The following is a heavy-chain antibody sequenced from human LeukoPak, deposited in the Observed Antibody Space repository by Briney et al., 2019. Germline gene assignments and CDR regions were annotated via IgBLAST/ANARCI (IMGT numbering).Heavy chain of an antibody. CDR3: ARAGTMAHYYYHGMDV. CDR1: GFTFASYT. J-gene: IGHJ6*02. D-gene: IGHD4/OR15-4a*01. V-gene: IGHV3-23*01. CDR2: ISGTGIRI. Sequence: PGGSLRLSCEASGFTFASYTMSWVRQAPGQGLEWVSAISGTGIRIDYADSVKGRFTISRDKSKNTVTLQMDSLRAEDTAVYYCARAGTMAHYYYHGMDVCGQGTTVTVS.